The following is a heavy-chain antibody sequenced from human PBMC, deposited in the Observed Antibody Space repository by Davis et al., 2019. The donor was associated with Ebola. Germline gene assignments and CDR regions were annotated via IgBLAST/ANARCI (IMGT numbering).Heavy chain of an antibody. Sequence: GSLRLSCTVSGGSISTYYWNWIRQPPGTGLGWVGFIQNSGSPIYNPSLKSRVTLSVDRSTNQFSLKLTSVTAADTAIYYCAKDTSNSWFDIWGQGTNVTVSS. J-gene: IGHJ3*02. CDR3: AKDTSNSWFDI. CDR2: IQNSGSP. V-gene: IGHV4-4*09. D-gene: IGHD6-13*01. CDR1: GGSISTYY.